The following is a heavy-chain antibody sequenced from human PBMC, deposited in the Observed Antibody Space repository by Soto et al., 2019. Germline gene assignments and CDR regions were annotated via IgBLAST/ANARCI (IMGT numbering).Heavy chain of an antibody. CDR2: IIPIFGTA. V-gene: IGHV1-69*13. J-gene: IGHJ4*02. D-gene: IGHD3-16*01. Sequence: ASVKVSCKASGGTFSSYAISWVRQAPGQGLEWMGGIIPIFGTANYAQKFQGRVTITADESTSTAYMELGSLRSEDTAVYYCARVGPTASSGIYVGVSFDYWGQGTLVTVSS. CDR3: ARVGPTASSGIYVGVSFDY. CDR1: GGTFSSYA.